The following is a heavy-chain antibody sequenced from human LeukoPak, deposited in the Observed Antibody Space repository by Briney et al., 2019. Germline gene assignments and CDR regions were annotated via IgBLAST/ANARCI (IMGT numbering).Heavy chain of an antibody. Sequence: GGSLRLSCAASGFTFSSYSMNWVRQAPGKGLEWVSSISGSSSYIYYADSVKGRFTISRDNAKNSLYLQMNSLRAEDTAVYYRARGTPQTYGYSAWGQGTLVTVSS. CDR2: ISGSSSYI. CDR3: ARGTPQTYGYSA. CDR1: GFTFSSYS. D-gene: IGHD5-18*01. V-gene: IGHV3-21*01. J-gene: IGHJ4*02.